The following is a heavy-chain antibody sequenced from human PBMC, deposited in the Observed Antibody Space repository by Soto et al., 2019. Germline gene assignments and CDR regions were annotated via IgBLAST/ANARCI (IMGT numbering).Heavy chain of an antibody. CDR3: AVAVAGPTAIGY. V-gene: IGHV3-74*01. D-gene: IGHD6-19*01. CDR1: GFTFSSYW. J-gene: IGHJ4*02. Sequence: EVQLVESGGGLVQPGGSLRLSCAASGFTFSSYWMHWVRQAPGKGLVWVSRTNSDGSSTSYADSVKGRFTISRDNAKNTLYLPMNSLRAEDTAVYYCAVAVAGPTAIGYWGQGTLVTVSS. CDR2: TNSDGSST.